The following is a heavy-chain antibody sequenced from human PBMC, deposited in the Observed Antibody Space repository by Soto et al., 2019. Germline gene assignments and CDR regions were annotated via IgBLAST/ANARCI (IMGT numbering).Heavy chain of an antibody. J-gene: IGHJ6*04. CDR3: ARDRNTATDYGMDV. CDR1: GGSVSSGSYY. CDR2: IYYSGST. D-gene: IGHD5-18*01. V-gene: IGHV4-61*01. Sequence: SETLSLTCTVSGGSVSSGSYYWSWIRQPPGKGLEWIGYIYYSGSTNYNPSLKSRVTISVDTSKNQFSLKLSSVTAADTAVYYCARDRNTATDYGMDVWGEGTTGTVSS.